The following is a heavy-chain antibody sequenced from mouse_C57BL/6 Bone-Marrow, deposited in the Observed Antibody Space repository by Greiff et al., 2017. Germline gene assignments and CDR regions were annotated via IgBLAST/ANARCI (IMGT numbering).Heavy chain of an antibody. CDR1: GFNIKDDY. V-gene: IGHV14-4*01. D-gene: IGHD2-5*01. CDR2: IDPENGDT. Sequence: VQLKQSGAELVRPGASVKLSCTASGFNIKDDYMHWVKQRPEQGLEWIGWIDPENGDTEYASKFQGKATITADTASNTAYLQLSSLTSEDTAVYYFTTRSNYKDYWGQGTTLTVSS. CDR3: TTRSNYKDY. J-gene: IGHJ2*01.